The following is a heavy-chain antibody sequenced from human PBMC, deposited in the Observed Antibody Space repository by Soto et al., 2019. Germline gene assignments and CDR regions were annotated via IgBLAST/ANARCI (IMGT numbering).Heavy chain of an antibody. Sequence: QVTLKESGPVLVKPTETLTLTCTVSGFSLSNARMGVSWVRQPPGKALEWLAHIFSNDEKSYTTSLKSRLTISKDSSKSQVVLTMSNMDHVDTATYYCAGPPTTVTPPYYYSGMDVWGQRTTVTVSS. CDR3: AGPPTTVTPPYYYSGMDV. CDR2: IFSNDEK. CDR1: GFSLSNARMG. V-gene: IGHV2-26*01. D-gene: IGHD4-17*01. J-gene: IGHJ6*02.